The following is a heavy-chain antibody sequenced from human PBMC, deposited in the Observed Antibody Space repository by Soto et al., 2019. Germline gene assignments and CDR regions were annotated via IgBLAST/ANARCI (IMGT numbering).Heavy chain of an antibody. V-gene: IGHV5-51*01. D-gene: IGHD1-1*01. J-gene: IGHJ3*02. Sequence: EVQLVQSGAEVKKPGESLKISCQGSGYTFTSYLIGWVRQMPGNGLEWMGIIYPGDSDTRYSPSFQGQVTISADKSISTAYLPWSSLKASDTAMYYCARHRTTGYSLSAFDIWGQGTMVTVSS. CDR1: GYTFTSYL. CDR3: ARHRTTGYSLSAFDI. CDR2: IYPGDSDT.